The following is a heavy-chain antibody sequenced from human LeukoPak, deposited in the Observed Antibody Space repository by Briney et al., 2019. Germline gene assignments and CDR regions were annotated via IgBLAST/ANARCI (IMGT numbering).Heavy chain of an antibody. Sequence: GESLKISCKGSGYSFTSYWIGWVRQMPGKGLEWMGIIYSGDSDTRYSPSFQGQVTISADKSISTAYLQWSSLKASDTAMYYCARGRADIVVVPAATPFDYWGQGTLVTVSS. CDR1: GYSFTSYW. CDR2: IYSGDSDT. CDR3: ARGRADIVVVPAATPFDY. V-gene: IGHV5-51*01. D-gene: IGHD2-2*01. J-gene: IGHJ4*02.